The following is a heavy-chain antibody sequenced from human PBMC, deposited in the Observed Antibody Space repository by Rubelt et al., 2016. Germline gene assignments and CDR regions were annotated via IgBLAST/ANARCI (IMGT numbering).Heavy chain of an antibody. CDR1: GGSINDNNW. CDR3: ARRTSRYCSGGSCYGEYVQH. J-gene: IGHJ1*01. Sequence: SLTCAVSGGSINDNNWWSWVRQPPGKGLEWIGEISHSGSTSYNPSLQSRVTISMDKSMHHFSLRLSSVTAADTAVHYCARRTSRYCSGGSCYGEYVQHWGQGTLVTVSS. V-gene: IGHV4-4*02. D-gene: IGHD2-15*01. CDR2: ISHSGST.